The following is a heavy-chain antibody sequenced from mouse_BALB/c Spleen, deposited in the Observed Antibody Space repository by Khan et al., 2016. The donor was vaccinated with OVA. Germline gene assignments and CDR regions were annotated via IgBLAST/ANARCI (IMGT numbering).Heavy chain of an antibody. Sequence: EVELVESGGGLVQPGGSRKLSCAASGFTFSSFGMHWVRQAPEKGLEWVAYISSGSSTIYYVDTVKGRFTISRDNPKNTQFLQMTSLRSEDTAMYYCAREGDSSGYEDAMDYWGQGTSVTVSS. CDR1: GFTFSSFG. CDR3: AREGDSSGYEDAMDY. CDR2: ISSGSSTI. V-gene: IGHV5-17*02. J-gene: IGHJ4*01. D-gene: IGHD3-2*01.